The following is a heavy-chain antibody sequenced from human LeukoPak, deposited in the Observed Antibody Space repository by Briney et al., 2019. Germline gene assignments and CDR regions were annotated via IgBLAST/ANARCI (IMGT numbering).Heavy chain of an antibody. V-gene: IGHV4-34*09. CDR3: ARGPKYYYGSGSFYYFDY. Sequence: SETLSLTCAVYGGSFSGYYWSWIRQPPGKGLEWIGYIYYSGSTYYNPSLKSRVTISVDTSKNQFSLKLSSVTAADTAVYYCARGPKYYYGSGSFYYFDYWGQGTLVTVSS. J-gene: IGHJ4*02. CDR1: GGSFSGYY. D-gene: IGHD3-10*01. CDR2: IYYSGST.